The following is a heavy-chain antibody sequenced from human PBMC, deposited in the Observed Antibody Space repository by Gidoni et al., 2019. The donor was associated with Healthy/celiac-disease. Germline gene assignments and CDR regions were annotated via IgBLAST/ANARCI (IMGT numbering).Heavy chain of an antibody. V-gene: IGHV4-34*01. CDR3: ARGFPPRRGGYYELDY. CDR1: GGSFSGYY. Sequence: QVQLQQWGAGLLKPSETLSLTCAVYGGSFSGYYWSWIRQPPGKGLEWIGEINHSGSTNYNPSLKSRVTISVDTSKNQFSLKLSSVTAADTAVYYCARGFPPRRGGYYELDYWGQGTLVTVSS. J-gene: IGHJ4*02. D-gene: IGHD3-22*01. CDR2: INHSGST.